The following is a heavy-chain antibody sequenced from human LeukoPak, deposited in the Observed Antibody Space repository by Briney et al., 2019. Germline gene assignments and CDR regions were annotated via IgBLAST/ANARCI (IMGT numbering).Heavy chain of an antibody. Sequence: ASVKVSCKASGYAFTDSYMYWVRQAPGQGLEWMGWINPNSGGTNYAQKFQGRVTMTRDTSITTVYMELSSLRSDDTAVYYCAREFNSGGSPGYWGQGTLVTVSS. CDR3: AREFNSGGSPGY. CDR1: GYAFTDSY. D-gene: IGHD2-15*01. J-gene: IGHJ4*02. CDR2: INPNSGGT. V-gene: IGHV1-2*02.